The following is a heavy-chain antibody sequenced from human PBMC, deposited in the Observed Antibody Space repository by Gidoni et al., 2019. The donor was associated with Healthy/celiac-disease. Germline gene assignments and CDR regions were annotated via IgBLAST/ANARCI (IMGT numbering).Heavy chain of an antibody. CDR3: ARVEQQLALDY. CDR2: ISSSGSTI. CDR1: GFTFSSYD. Sequence: EVQLVESGGGLVQPGGSLRLSCAASGFTFSSYDMNWVRQAPGKGLEWVSYISSSGSTIYYADSVKGRFTISRDNAKNSLYLQMNSLRAEDTAVYYCARVEQQLALDYWGQGTLVTVSS. D-gene: IGHD6-13*01. V-gene: IGHV3-48*03. J-gene: IGHJ4*02.